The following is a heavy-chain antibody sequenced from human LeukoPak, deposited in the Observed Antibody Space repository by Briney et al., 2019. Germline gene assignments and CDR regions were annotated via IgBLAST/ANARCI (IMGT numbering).Heavy chain of an antibody. CDR3: ARWVAAPRLKRFDY. CDR1: GGSISSSNYY. J-gene: IGHJ4*02. Sequence: PSETLSLTCTVSGGSISSSNYYWDWIRQPPGKGLEWIGSIYYSGSTYYNPSLKSRVTISVDTSKNQFSLKLSSVTAADTAVYYCARWVAAPRLKRFDYWGQGTLVTVSS. D-gene: IGHD2-15*01. V-gene: IGHV4-39*01. CDR2: IYYSGST.